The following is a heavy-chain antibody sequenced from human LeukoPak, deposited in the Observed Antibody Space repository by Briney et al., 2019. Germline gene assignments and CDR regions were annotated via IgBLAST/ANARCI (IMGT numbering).Heavy chain of an antibody. Sequence: GSSVKVSCTASGGTFSSYAINWVRQAPGQGLEWMGGIIPIFGTANYAQKFQGRVTITADESTSTAYMELSSLRSEDTAVYYCATEKNYYDSSGYEVYFDYWGQGTLVTVSS. V-gene: IGHV1-69*01. D-gene: IGHD3-22*01. CDR1: GGTFSSYA. CDR2: IIPIFGTA. CDR3: ATEKNYYDSSGYEVYFDY. J-gene: IGHJ4*02.